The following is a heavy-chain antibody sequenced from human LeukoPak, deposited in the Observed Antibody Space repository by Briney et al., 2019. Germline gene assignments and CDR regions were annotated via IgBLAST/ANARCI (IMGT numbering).Heavy chain of an antibody. D-gene: IGHD6-13*01. CDR2: IYYSGST. Sequence: SETLSLTCTVSGGSISSYYWSWMRQPPGKGLEWSGYIYYSGSTNYNPSLKSRVTISVDTSKNQFFMTLSSVTAADTAVYYCARTEPLAAAGNWFDPWGQGTLVTVSS. CDR3: ARTEPLAAAGNWFDP. CDR1: GGSISSYY. J-gene: IGHJ5*02. V-gene: IGHV4-59*08.